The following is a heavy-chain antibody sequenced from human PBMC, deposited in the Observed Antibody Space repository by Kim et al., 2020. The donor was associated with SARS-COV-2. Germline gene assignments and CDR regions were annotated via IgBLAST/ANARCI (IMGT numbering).Heavy chain of an antibody. J-gene: IGHJ4*02. CDR1: GFTFSSYW. CDR2: INSDGSVT. Sequence: GGSLRLSCAASGFTFSSYWMNWVRQAPGKGLVWVSRINSDGSVTNYADSVKGRFTISRDNAKSTLYLQMNSLRAEDTAVFYCVRGESWEPYFLDFWGQGTLVPVSS. CDR3: VRGESWEPYFLDF. V-gene: IGHV3-74*01. D-gene: IGHD1-26*01.